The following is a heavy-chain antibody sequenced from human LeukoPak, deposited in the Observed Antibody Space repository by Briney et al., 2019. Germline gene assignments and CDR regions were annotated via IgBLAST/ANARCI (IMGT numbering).Heavy chain of an antibody. CDR1: GFTFSSYA. D-gene: IGHD3-22*01. CDR2: ISGSGGST. CDR3: AKDWLDYYDSSGSSSNWFDP. Sequence: GGSLILSCAASGFTFSSYAMSWVRQAPGKGLEWVSAISGSGGSTYYADSVKGRFTISRDNSKNTLYLQMNSLRAEDTAVYYCAKDWLDYYDSSGSSSNWFDPWGQGTPVTVSS. V-gene: IGHV3-23*01. J-gene: IGHJ5*02.